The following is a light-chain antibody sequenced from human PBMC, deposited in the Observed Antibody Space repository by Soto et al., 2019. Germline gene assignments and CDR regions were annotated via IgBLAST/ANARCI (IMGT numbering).Light chain of an antibody. J-gene: IGKJ5*01. V-gene: IGKV1-39*01. CDR1: QSISSY. CDR3: QQYHTSSIT. CDR2: AAS. Sequence: DIQMTQSPSSLSASVGDRLTITCRASQSISSYLNWYQQKPGKAPKLMIYAASSLQSGVPSRFSVSGSGTDFTLTIDRLQPDDFATYYCQQYHTSSITFGQGTRLEIK.